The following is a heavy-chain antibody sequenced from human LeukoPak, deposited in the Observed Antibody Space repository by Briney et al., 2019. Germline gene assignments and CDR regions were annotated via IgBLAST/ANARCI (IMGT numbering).Heavy chain of an antibody. CDR1: GGSISSSNW. V-gene: IGHV4-4*02. CDR2: IYHSGSS. D-gene: IGHD3-10*01. Sequence: SGTLSLTCAVSGGSISSSNWWSWVRQPPGKGLKWIGSIYHSGSSYYNPSLRSRVIISVDTSKNKLSLKLSSVTAADTAVYFCARDRIYGSGSDHFDYWGQGTLVTVSS. J-gene: IGHJ4*02. CDR3: ARDRIYGSGSDHFDY.